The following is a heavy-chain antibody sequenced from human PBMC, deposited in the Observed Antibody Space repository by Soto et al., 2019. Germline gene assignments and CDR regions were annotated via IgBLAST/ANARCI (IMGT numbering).Heavy chain of an antibody. Sequence: QVQLVQSGAEVKKPGASVKVSCKASGYTFTSYYMHWVRQAPGQGLEWLGISNPSGGSTSYAQKFQGRVTMTRDTSTSTVYMELRSLRSEDTAVYYCARSPSSGSYDYWGQGTLVTVSS. CDR1: GYTFTSYY. V-gene: IGHV1-46*01. CDR2: SNPSGGST. D-gene: IGHD1-26*01. J-gene: IGHJ4*02. CDR3: ARSPSSGSYDY.